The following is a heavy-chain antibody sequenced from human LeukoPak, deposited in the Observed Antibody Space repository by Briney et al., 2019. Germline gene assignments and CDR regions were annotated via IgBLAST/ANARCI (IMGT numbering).Heavy chain of an antibody. CDR3: ARDPPTVTAHFDC. V-gene: IGHV7-4-1*02. CDR1: GYTFTNYA. CDR2: INTNTGNP. J-gene: IGHJ4*02. D-gene: IGHD4-17*01. Sequence: ASVKVSCKASGYTFTNYAINWVRQAPGQGLEWMGWINTNTGNPTYAQGFTGRFVFSLDTPVSTAYLQISSLKAEDTAVYYCARDPPTVTAHFDCWGQGTLVTVSS.